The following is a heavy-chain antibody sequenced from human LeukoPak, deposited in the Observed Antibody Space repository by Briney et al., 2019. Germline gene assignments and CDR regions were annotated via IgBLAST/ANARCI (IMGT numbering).Heavy chain of an antibody. CDR2: IHTSGST. J-gene: IGHJ4*02. V-gene: IGHV4-4*07. CDR3: AGRAQTTGWSFDY. Sequence: SGTLSLTCFVSGGSITSYHWSWIRQPAGKGLEWTGQIHTSGSTNYNPSLKSRVAMSIDTSKNQFSLELSSVTAADTSVYYCAGRAQTTGWSFDYWGQGALVTVSS. CDR1: GGSITSYH. D-gene: IGHD6-19*01.